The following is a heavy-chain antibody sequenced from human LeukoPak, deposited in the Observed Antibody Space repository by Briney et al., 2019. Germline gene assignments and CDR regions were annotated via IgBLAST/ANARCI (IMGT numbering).Heavy chain of an antibody. CDR1: GGSISSYY. CDR3: ARRNPQYDYVWEMDY. CDR2: IYYSGST. D-gene: IGHD3-16*01. Sequence: SETLSLTCTVSGGSISSYYWSWIRQPPGKGLEWSGYIYYSGSTNYNPSLTSRVTISVDTSKNQFSLKLSSVTAADTAVYYCARRNPQYDYVWEMDYWGQGTLVTVSS. J-gene: IGHJ4*02. V-gene: IGHV4-59*01.